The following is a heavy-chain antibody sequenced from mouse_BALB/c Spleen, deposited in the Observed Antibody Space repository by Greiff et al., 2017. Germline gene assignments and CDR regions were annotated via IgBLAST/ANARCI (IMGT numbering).Heavy chain of an antibody. CDR2: ISSGSSTI. Sequence: EVKLVESGGGLVQPGGSRKLSCAASGFTFSSFGMHWVRQAPEKGLEWVAYISSGSSTIYYADTVKGRFTISRDNPKNTLFLQMTSLRSEDTAMYYCARVGILYWYFDVWGAGTTVTVSS. CDR3: ARVGILYWYFDV. J-gene: IGHJ1*01. D-gene: IGHD5-2*01. CDR1: GFTFSSFG. V-gene: IGHV5-17*02.